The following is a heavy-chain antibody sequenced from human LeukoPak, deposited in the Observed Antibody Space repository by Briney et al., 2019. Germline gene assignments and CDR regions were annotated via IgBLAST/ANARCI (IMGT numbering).Heavy chain of an antibody. Sequence: PGRSLRLSCAASGFTFDDYAMHWVRQAPGKGLEWVSGISWNSGSIGYADSVKGRFTISRDNAKNSLYLQMNSLRAEDMALYYCATGYCSSTSCPIDYWGQGTLVTVSS. D-gene: IGHD2-2*01. J-gene: IGHJ4*02. CDR3: ATGYCSSTSCPIDY. CDR2: ISWNSGSI. V-gene: IGHV3-9*03. CDR1: GFTFDDYA.